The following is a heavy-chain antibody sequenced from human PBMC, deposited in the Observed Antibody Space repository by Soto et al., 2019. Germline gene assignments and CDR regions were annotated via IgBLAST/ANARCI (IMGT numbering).Heavy chain of an antibody. CDR2: IFHSGAT. J-gene: IGHJ3*02. Sequence: QVQLQESGPGLVKPSETLSLTCSVSGGSISTYYWSWIRQAPWKRLEWLGYIFHSGATNYNPSLESRVTISVDTSKSQLSLRLTSVTAADTGVYYCARALMGSFDAFDIWGQGTTVTVSS. D-gene: IGHD3-16*01. CDR3: ARALMGSFDAFDI. CDR1: GGSISTYY. V-gene: IGHV4-59*01.